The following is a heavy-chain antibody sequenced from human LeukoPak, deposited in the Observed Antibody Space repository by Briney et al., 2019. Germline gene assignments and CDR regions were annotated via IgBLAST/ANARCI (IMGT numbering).Heavy chain of an antibody. CDR2: ISSSRSYI. CDR1: GFTFSSYS. Sequence: GGSLRLSCAASGFTFSSYSMNWVRQAPGKGLEWVSSISSSRSYIYYADSAKGRFTISRDNAKNSLYLQMNSLRAEDTAVYYCARAKPAAGSFDYWGQGTLVTVSS. J-gene: IGHJ4*02. CDR3: ARAKPAAGSFDY. V-gene: IGHV3-21*01. D-gene: IGHD2-2*01.